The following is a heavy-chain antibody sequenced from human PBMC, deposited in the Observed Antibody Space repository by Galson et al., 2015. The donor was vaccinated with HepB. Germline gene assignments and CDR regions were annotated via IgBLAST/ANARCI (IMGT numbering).Heavy chain of an antibody. D-gene: IGHD3-10*01. CDR2: IDPSDSYT. CDR1: GYSFTTYW. V-gene: IGHV5-10-1*01. J-gene: IGHJ4*02. Sequence: QSGAEVKKPGESLKISCKGSGYSFTTYWISWVRQMPRKGLEWMGRIDPSDSYTYYSPSFQGHVSISVDKAITTVYLQWSSLKASDTAMYYCARHRGIVELVCEHWGQGTLVTVSS. CDR3: ARHRGIVELVCEH.